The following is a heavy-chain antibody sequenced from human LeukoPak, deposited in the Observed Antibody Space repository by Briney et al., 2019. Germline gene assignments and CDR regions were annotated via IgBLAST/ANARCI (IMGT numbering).Heavy chain of an antibody. CDR3: ARRIYYYGSGSYRNWFDP. J-gene: IGHJ5*02. CDR2: IYWDDDK. D-gene: IGHD3-10*01. V-gene: IGHV2-5*02. Sequence: SGPTLVKPTQTLTLTCTFSGFSLSTSGGGVGWIRQPPGKALEWLALIYWDDDKRYSPSLKSRLTITKDTSKNQVVLTMTNMDPVDTATYYCARRIYYYGSGSYRNWFDPWGQGTLVTVSS. CDR1: GFSLSTSGGG.